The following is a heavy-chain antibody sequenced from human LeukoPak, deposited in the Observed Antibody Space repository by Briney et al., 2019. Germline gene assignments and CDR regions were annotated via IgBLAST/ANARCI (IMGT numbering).Heavy chain of an antibody. CDR3: ARGIAVAGQTHFQH. Sequence: GGSLRLSCAASGFTFSDYYMNGVRQAPGKGLEWVSYISSSGSTIYYADSVKGRFTISRDNAKNSLYLQMNSLRAEDTAVYHCARGIAVAGQTHFQHWGQGTLVTVSS. J-gene: IGHJ1*01. D-gene: IGHD6-19*01. CDR1: GFTFSDYY. V-gene: IGHV3-11*04. CDR2: ISSSGSTI.